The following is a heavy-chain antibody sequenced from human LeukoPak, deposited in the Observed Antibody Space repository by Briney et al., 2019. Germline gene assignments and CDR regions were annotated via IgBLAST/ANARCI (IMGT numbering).Heavy chain of an antibody. V-gene: IGHV1-8*01. CDR1: GYTFTSYD. CDR2: MNPNSGNT. Sequence: VASVNVSCKPSGYTFTSYDINWMRQAPGQGLEWVGWMNPNSGNTGYAQTFQGKLTMTRNTSIKTAYMELSSLRSEDTAVYYCARRFYDNLTGHTWYDYWGQGTLVTVSS. CDR3: ARRFYDNLTGHTWYDY. J-gene: IGHJ4*02. D-gene: IGHD3-9*01.